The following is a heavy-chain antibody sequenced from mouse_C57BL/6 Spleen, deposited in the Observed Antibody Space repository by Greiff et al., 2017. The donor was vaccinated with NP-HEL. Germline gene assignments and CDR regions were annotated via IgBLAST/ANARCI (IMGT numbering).Heavy chain of an antibody. CDR3: ARDRFHDGYPYYAMDY. Sequence: VQLKQSGPGLVKPSQSLSLTCSVTGYSITSGYYWNWIRQFPGNKLEWMGYISYDGSNNYNPSLKNRISITRDTSKNQFFLKLNSVTTEDTATYYCARDRFHDGYPYYAMDYWGQGTSVTVSS. V-gene: IGHV3-6*01. D-gene: IGHD2-3*01. CDR2: ISYDGSN. CDR1: GYSITSGYY. J-gene: IGHJ4*01.